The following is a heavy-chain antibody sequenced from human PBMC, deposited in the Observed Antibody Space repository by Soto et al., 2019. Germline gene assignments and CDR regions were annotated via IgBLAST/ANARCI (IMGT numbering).Heavy chain of an antibody. Sequence: GESLKISCAASGFTFSSYAMHWVRQAPGKGLEYVSAISSNGGSTYYANSVKGRFTISRDNSKNTLYLQMGSLRAEDMAVYYCARSPLYYYDSSGCFDYWGQGTLVTVSS. D-gene: IGHD3-22*01. J-gene: IGHJ4*02. CDR2: ISSNGGST. V-gene: IGHV3-64*01. CDR3: ARSPLYYYDSSGCFDY. CDR1: GFTFSSYA.